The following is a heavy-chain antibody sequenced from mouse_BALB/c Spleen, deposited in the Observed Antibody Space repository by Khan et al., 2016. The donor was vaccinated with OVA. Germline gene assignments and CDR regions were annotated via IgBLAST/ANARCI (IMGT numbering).Heavy chain of an antibody. V-gene: IGHV1-61*01. CDR2: INPSDSET. CDR3: ARREKYGYDPSWFAY. CDR1: GYTFTSYW. Sequence: QVQLQQPGAELVRPGASVKLSCKASGYTFTSYWMNWVRQRPGQGLDWIGKINPSDSETHYNQLFKDKATLTVDKSSGTAYMQLSRLTSEDSAVYYGARREKYGYDPSWFAYWGRGTLVTVSA. D-gene: IGHD2-2*01. J-gene: IGHJ3*01.